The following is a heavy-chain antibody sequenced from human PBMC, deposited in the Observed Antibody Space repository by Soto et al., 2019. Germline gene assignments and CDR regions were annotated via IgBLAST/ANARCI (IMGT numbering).Heavy chain of an antibody. V-gene: IGHV1-2*02. D-gene: IGHD3-3*01. CDR3: ARVPTIFGVVNWCDP. CDR2: INPNSGGT. J-gene: IGHJ5*02. Sequence: QVQLVQSGAEVKKPGASVKVSCKASGYTFTGYYMHWVRQAPGQGLEWMGWINPNSGGTNYAQKFQGRVTMTSDTSISIAYRELSRMRCDETAVYYCARVPTIFGVVNWCDPWGQGTLVTVSS. CDR1: GYTFTGYY.